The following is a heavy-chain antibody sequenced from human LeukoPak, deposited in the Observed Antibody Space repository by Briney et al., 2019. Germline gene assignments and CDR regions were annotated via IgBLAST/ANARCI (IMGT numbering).Heavy chain of an antibody. D-gene: IGHD3-22*01. Sequence: ASVKVSCKASGDTFTSYYMHWVRQAPGQGLEWMGIINPSGDSTSSAQTFQGRVTMTRDMSTSTVYMALSSLRTEDTAVYYCARGRHSYESSDYYYEGDAFDIWGQGAMVTVSS. CDR3: ARGRHSYESSDYYYEGDAFDI. CDR1: GDTFTSYY. J-gene: IGHJ3*02. CDR2: INPSGDST. V-gene: IGHV1-46*01.